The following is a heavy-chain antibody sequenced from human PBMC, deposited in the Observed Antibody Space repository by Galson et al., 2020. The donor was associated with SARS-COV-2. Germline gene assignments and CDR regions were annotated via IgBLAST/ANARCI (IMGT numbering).Heavy chain of an antibody. J-gene: IGHJ4*02. V-gene: IGHV4-61*02. CDR3: ARAWRWLRLDY. Sequence: SETLSLTCTVSGDSISSGSYYWSWIRQPAGKELEWIVRIYTTGSTNYNPSLKSRVTISLDTSKNQFSLKLSSVTAADTAVYYCARAWRWLRLDYWGQGTMVTVSS. CDR2: IYTTGST. D-gene: IGHD5-12*01. CDR1: GDSISSGSYY.